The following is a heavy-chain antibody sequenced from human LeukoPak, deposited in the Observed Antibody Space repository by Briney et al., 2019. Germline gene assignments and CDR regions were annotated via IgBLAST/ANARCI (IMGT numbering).Heavy chain of an antibody. CDR2: IYHSGST. V-gene: IGHV4-30-2*01. CDR3: AREPLPGGWFDP. CDR1: GGSISSGGYS. Sequence: SETLSLTCAVSGGSISSGGYSWSWIRQPPGKGLEWIGYIYHSGSTYYNPSLKSRVTISVDRSKNQFSLKLSSVTAADTAVYYCAREPLPGGWFDPWGQGTLVTVSS. J-gene: IGHJ5*02. D-gene: IGHD2-2*01.